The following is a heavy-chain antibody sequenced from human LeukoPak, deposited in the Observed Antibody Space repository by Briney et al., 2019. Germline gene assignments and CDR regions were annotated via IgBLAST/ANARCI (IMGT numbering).Heavy chain of an antibody. CDR2: IKSKVDGETT. CDR3: TTETLFY. Sequence: PGGSLRLSCAASGFTFSTAWMSWVRQAPGKGLEWVGCIKSKVDGETTDYAALVKGRFSISRYDSKDTLYLQMNSLKTEDTGVYYCTTETLFYWGQGTLVTVSS. V-gene: IGHV3-15*01. J-gene: IGHJ4*02. D-gene: IGHD4-23*01. CDR1: GFTFSTAW.